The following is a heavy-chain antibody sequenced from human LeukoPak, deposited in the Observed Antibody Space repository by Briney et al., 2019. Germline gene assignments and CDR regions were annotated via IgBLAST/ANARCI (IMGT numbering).Heavy chain of an antibody. Sequence: SETLSLTCTVSGGPVSTGTYYWSWIRQPPGKGLEWVGYLYYGGSTNYNPSLKSRVTISIDTSKNQFSLKLTSVTAADTAVYFCATGIATARVDFWGHGTLVTVSS. CDR2: LYYGGST. CDR3: ATGIATARVDF. J-gene: IGHJ4*01. D-gene: IGHD6-13*01. CDR1: GGPVSTGTYY. V-gene: IGHV4-61*01.